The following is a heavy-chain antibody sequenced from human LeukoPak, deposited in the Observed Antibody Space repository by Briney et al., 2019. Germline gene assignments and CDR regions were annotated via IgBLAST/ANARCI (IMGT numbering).Heavy chain of an antibody. V-gene: IGHV1-69*04. J-gene: IGHJ4*02. CDR1: GGTFSSYA. CDR3: ARAPPITIFGVAPGYYFDY. Sequence: ASVKVSCKASGGTFSSYAISWARQAPGQGLEWMGRIIPILGIANYAQKFQGRVTITADKSTSTAYMELSSLRSEDTAVYYCARAPPITIFGVAPGYYFDYWGQGTLVTVSS. CDR2: IIPILGIA. D-gene: IGHD3-3*01.